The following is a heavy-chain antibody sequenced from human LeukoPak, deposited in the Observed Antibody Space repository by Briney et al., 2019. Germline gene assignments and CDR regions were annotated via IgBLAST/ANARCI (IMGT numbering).Heavy chain of an antibody. V-gene: IGHV4-34*01. D-gene: IGHD6-19*01. Sequence: SETLSLNCAVYGGSFSGYYWSWIRQPPGKGLEWIGEINHSGSTNYNPSLKSRVTISVDTSKNQFSLKLSSVTAADTAVYYCARGPLSSGRPRRANYFDYWGQGTLVTVSS. CDR1: GGSFSGYY. J-gene: IGHJ4*02. CDR2: INHSGST. CDR3: ARGPLSSGRPRRANYFDY.